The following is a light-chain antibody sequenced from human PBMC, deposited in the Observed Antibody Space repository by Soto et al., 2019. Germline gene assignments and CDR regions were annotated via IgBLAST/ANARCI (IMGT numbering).Light chain of an antibody. Sequence: QSVLTQPPSASGTPGQRVTISCSGGSSNIGSENVNWYQHLPGTAPKLLIYANNQRPSGVPDRFSATTSGTSASLAISVLQSDEEADYCCASWDANMYVFGTGTKLTVL. CDR3: ASWDANMYV. CDR2: ANN. V-gene: IGLV1-44*01. J-gene: IGLJ1*01. CDR1: SSNIGSEN.